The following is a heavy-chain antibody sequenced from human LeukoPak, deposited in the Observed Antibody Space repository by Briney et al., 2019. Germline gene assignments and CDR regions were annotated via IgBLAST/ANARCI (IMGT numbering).Heavy chain of an antibody. J-gene: IGHJ4*02. CDR2: IYYSGST. V-gene: IGHV4-39*01. Sequence: SETLSLTCTVSGGSISSSNYYWSWIRQPPGKGLEWIGSIYYSGSTYYSPSLKNRVTISVDTSKGQFSLKLSSVAAADTAVYCSTGHVVNSHTALVGYFDTWGQGTLVTVSS. CDR3: TGHVVNSHTALVGYFDT. CDR1: GGSISSSNYY. D-gene: IGHD5-18*01.